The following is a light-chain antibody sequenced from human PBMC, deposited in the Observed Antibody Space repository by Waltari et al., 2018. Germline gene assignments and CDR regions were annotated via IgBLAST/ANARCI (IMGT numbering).Light chain of an antibody. J-gene: IGKJ1*01. CDR1: QSVSRT. Sequence: IVLTQSPGTLSLSPGERDTLSCRASQSVSRTLAWYQQKPGQAPRLLIYGASTRAAGIPDRFSGSGSGTDFSLTISRLEPEDFAVYYCQHCVRLPVTFGQGTKVEIK. V-gene: IGKV3-20*01. CDR3: QHCVRLPVT. CDR2: GAS.